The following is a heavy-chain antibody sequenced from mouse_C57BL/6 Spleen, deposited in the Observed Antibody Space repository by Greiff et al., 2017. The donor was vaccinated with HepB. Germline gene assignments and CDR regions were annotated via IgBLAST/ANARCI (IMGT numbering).Heavy chain of an antibody. CDR2: ISYDGSN. CDR1: GYSITSGYY. V-gene: IGHV3-6*01. D-gene: IGHD1-1*01. J-gene: IGHJ4*01. Sequence: VQLKQSGPGLVKPSQSLSLTCSVTGYSITSGYYWNWIRQFPGNKLEWMGYISYDGSNNYNPSLKNRISITRDTSKNQFFLKLNSVTTEDTATYYCSRANLYYYGSSYVEDAMDYWGQGTSVTVSS. CDR3: SRANLYYYGSSYVEDAMDY.